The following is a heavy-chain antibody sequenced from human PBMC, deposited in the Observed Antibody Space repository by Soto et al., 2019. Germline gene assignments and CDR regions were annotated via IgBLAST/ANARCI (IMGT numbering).Heavy chain of an antibody. CDR3: ARDHGVFPSSYYYYDMDV. CDR2: IYYSGST. J-gene: IGHJ6*02. CDR1: GGSISSGDYY. D-gene: IGHD6-13*01. V-gene: IGHV4-30-4*01. Sequence: QVQLQESGPGLVKPSQTLSLTCTVSGGSISSGDYYWSWIRQPPGKGLEWIGYIYYSGSTYYNPSLKSRVTISVDTSTNQFSLKLSSVTAADTAVYYCARDHGVFPSSYYYYDMDVWGQGTTVTVSS.